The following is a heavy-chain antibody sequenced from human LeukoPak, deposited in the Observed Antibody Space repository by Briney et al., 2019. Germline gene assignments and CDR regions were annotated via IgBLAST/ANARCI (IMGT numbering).Heavy chain of an antibody. V-gene: IGHV3-9*01. CDR3: AKDINGYSYGYDY. Sequence: PGGSLRLSCAASGFTFDDYAMHWVRQAPGKGVVWVSGISWNSGSIGYADSVKGRFTISRDNARNSLYLQMNSLRAEDTALYYCAKDINGYSYGYDYWGQGTLVTVPS. CDR1: GFTFDDYA. J-gene: IGHJ4*02. CDR2: ISWNSGSI. D-gene: IGHD5-18*01.